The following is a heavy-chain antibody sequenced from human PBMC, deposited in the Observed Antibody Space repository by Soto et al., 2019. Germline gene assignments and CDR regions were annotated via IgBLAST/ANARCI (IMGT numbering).Heavy chain of an antibody. V-gene: IGHV1-2*04. D-gene: IGHD5-12*01. CDR2: INPNGGVT. Sequence: QVQLVQSGAEVRKPGASVTVSCRSSGDSFNDYYIHWVRQAPGQGFEWMGWINPNGGVTKYAQKFQRWVSMTSDTAIRTVYMQLSRPRSDDTAVYSCARGSGGATATLHYFYFYMDVWGTGTTVTVSS. CDR3: ARGSGGATATLHYFYFYMDV. CDR1: GDSFNDYY. J-gene: IGHJ6*03.